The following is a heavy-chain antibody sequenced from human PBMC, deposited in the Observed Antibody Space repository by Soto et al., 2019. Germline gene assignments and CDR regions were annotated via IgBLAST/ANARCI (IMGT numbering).Heavy chain of an antibody. CDR3: ARDQGSGWYKYCYGMDV. J-gene: IGHJ6*02. Sequence: QVPLVQSGAEVKKPGASVKVSCKASGYTFTSYAMHWVRQAPGQRLEWMGWINAGNGNTKYSQKFQGRVTITRDTSASTAYMELSSLRSEDTAVYYCARDQGSGWYKYCYGMDVWGQGTTVTVSS. CDR1: GYTFTSYA. V-gene: IGHV1-3*01. CDR2: INAGNGNT. D-gene: IGHD6-19*01.